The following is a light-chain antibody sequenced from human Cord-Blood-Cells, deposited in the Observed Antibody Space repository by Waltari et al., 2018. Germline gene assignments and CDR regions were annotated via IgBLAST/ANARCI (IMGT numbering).Light chain of an antibody. J-gene: IGLJ1*01. CDR1: SSDVGSYNL. Sequence: QSALIQPASVSGSPGQSITISCTGTSSDVGSYNLVSWYQQHPGKAPKLMSYEGSKRPSGVSNRFSGSKSGNTASLTIAGLQAEDEADYYCCSYAGSNYVFGTGTKVTVL. V-gene: IGLV2-23*01. CDR2: EGS. CDR3: CSYAGSNYV.